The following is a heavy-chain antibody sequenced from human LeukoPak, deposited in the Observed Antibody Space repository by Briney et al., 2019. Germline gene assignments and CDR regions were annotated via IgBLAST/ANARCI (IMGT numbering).Heavy chain of an antibody. CDR3: SGTSYVWGSYRSLDF. V-gene: IGHV3-49*04. J-gene: IGHJ4*02. CDR2: IRTKAYGGTP. Sequence: PGGSLRLSCTTSGFTLGDYAMSWVRQAPGKGREWVGFIRTKAYGGTPEYAASVKGRFTISRDDFKSIAYLQVNSLKTEDTAVYFCSGTSYVWGSYRSLDFWGQGPLVTVSS. D-gene: IGHD3-16*02. CDR1: GFTLGDYA.